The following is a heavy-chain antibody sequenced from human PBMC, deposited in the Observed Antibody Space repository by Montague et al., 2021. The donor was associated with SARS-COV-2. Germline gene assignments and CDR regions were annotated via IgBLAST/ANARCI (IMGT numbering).Heavy chain of an antibody. CDR3: VSADRRDPEMPFLYYYKGMDV. CDR2: VYYSGRS. D-gene: IGHD2-2*01. CDR1: GDSISTCY. Sequence: SETLSLTCTASGDSISTCYWTWIRQPPGKGLEWIGYVYYSGRSSYNSSLKSRVTISVDTSKNQVPLNLRSVTAADTAVYSCVSADRRDPEMPFLYYYKGMDVWGQGTTVTVSS. J-gene: IGHJ6*02. V-gene: IGHV4-59*01.